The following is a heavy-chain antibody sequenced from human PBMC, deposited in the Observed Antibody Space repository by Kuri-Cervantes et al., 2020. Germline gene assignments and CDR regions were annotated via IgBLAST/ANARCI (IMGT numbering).Heavy chain of an antibody. CDR3: ARDLGVVLEWRDAFDI. CDR1: GFTFSSYS. D-gene: IGHD3-3*01. CDR2: ISSSSSYI. J-gene: IGHJ3*02. V-gene: IGHV3-21*01. Sequence: GGSLRLSCAASGFTFSSYSMNWVRQAPGKGLGWVSSISSSSSYIYYADSVKGRFTISRDNAKNSLYLQMNSLRAEDTAVYYCARDLGVVLEWRDAFDIWGQGTMVTVSS.